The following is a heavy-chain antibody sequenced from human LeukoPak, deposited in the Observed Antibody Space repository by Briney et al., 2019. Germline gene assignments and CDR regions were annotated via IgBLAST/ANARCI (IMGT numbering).Heavy chain of an antibody. J-gene: IGHJ4*02. Sequence: ASVKVSCKASGYTFTSYYMHWVRQAPGQGLEWMGIINPSGGSTSYAQKFQGRVTMTRDTSISTAYVDLSRLTSDDTAIYYCARGLINGHDFDYWGQGTLVTVSS. D-gene: IGHD1-20*01. CDR2: INPSGGST. CDR1: GYTFTSYY. V-gene: IGHV1-46*01. CDR3: ARGLINGHDFDY.